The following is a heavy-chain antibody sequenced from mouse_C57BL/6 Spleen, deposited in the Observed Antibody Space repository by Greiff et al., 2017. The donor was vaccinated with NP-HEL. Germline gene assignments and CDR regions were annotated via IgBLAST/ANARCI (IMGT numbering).Heavy chain of an antibody. J-gene: IGHJ3*01. V-gene: IGHV10-1*01. D-gene: IGHD1-1*01. Sequence: EVKLVESGGGLVQPKGSLKLSCAASGFSFNTYAMNWVRQAPGKGLEWVARIRSKSNNYATYYADSVKDRFTISRDDSESMLYLQMNNLKTEDTAMYYCVRHAYYYGSSYEAYWGQGTLVTVSA. CDR2: IRSKSNNYAT. CDR3: VRHAYYYGSSYEAY. CDR1: GFSFNTYA.